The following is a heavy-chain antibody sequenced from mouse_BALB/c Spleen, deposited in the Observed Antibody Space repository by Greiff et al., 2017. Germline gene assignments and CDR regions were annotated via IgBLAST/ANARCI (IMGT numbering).Heavy chain of an antibody. V-gene: IGHV5-6*01. Sequence: EVQVVESGGDLVKPGGSLKLSCAASGFTFSSYGMSWVRQTPDKRLEWVATISSGGSYTYYPDSVKGRFTISRDNAKNTLYLQMSSLKSEDTAMYYCARHGSSGSWFAYWGQGTLVTVSA. CDR2: ISSGGSYT. D-gene: IGHD3-1*01. CDR3: ARHGSSGSWFAY. J-gene: IGHJ3*01. CDR1: GFTFSSYG.